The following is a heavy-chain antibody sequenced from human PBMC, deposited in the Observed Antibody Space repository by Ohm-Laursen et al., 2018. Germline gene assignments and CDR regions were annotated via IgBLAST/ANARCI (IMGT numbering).Heavy chain of an antibody. J-gene: IGHJ4*02. Sequence: PTQTLTLTCTFSGFSLSTSGMRVSWIRQPPGKALEWLARIDWDDDKFYSTSLKTRLTISKDTSKNQVVLTMTNMDPVDTATYYCARMDPLYYYDSSGYYDYWGQGTLVTVSS. CDR2: IDWDDDK. D-gene: IGHD3-22*01. V-gene: IGHV2-70*04. CDR1: GFSLSTSGMR. CDR3: ARMDPLYYYDSSGYYDY.